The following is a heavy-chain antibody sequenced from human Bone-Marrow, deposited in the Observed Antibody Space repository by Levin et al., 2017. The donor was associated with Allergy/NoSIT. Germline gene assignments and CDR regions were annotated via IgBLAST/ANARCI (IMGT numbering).Heavy chain of an antibody. CDR1: GDSIRTYY. CDR2: TYYSGGST. V-gene: IGHV4-59*01. CDR3: AREGADCTGGSCYDS. D-gene: IGHD2-15*01. J-gene: IGHJ5*01. Sequence: PGGSLRLSCTVSGDSIRTYYWSWIRQPPGKGLEWIGYTYYSGGSTNYDPSLKGRVTISLDTSKNQVSLNLDSVTGADTAVYYCAREGADCTGGSCYDSWGQGIVVTVSS.